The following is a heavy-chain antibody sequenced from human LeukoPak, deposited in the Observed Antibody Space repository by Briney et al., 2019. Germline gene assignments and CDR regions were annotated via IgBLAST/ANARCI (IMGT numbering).Heavy chain of an antibody. D-gene: IGHD1-26*01. Sequence: GGSLRLSCAASGITVSTFWMHWVRQAPGEGLVWVSRINTDGSVTNYADSLEGRFTISRDNAKNMLYLQMNDLRAEDPAVYYCVTDRYSDSAFGDWGQGTLVTVSS. V-gene: IGHV3-74*01. J-gene: IGHJ4*02. CDR2: INTDGSVT. CDR1: GITVSTFW. CDR3: VTDRYSDSAFGD.